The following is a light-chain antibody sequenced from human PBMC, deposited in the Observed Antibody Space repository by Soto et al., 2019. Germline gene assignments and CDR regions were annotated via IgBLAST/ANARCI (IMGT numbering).Light chain of an antibody. CDR3: AAWDDTLSGFV. CDR2: RNH. CDR1: SSNIGSNY. V-gene: IGLV1-47*01. Sequence: QSVLTQPPAATGSPGQRVAIPCSGSSSNIGSNYVYWDHHLPGTAPKLRIYRNHQRPSGVPDRFYGSKSGTSASPAISGLRSENEVDYYCAAWDDTLSGFVYGTAPKVTV. J-gene: IGLJ1*01.